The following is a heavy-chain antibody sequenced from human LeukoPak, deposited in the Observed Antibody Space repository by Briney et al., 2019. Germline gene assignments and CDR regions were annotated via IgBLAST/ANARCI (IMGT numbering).Heavy chain of an antibody. CDR3: ARDLWSGSYYYFDY. Sequence: SQTLSLTSAISGDTASSNSAAWNWIRQSPSRGLVLLVMTYYRSKLSRDYAVSVKNRITINPEPSQNQFSLHLNSVTPEDTAVYYCARDLWSGSYYYFDYWGQGTLVTVSS. J-gene: IGHJ4*02. V-gene: IGHV6-1*01. CDR1: GDTASSNSAA. D-gene: IGHD1-26*01. CDR2: TYYRSKLSR.